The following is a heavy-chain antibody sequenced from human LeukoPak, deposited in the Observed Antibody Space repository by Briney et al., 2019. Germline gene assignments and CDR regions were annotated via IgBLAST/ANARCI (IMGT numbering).Heavy chain of an antibody. Sequence: ASVKVSCKASGGTFSSYAISWVRQAPGQGLEWMGGIIPIFGTANYAQKFQGRVTITADESTSTAYMELSSLRSEGTAVYYCAGSPYYYDSRSTEDYWGQGTLVTVSS. D-gene: IGHD3-22*01. CDR1: GGTFSSYA. J-gene: IGHJ4*02. V-gene: IGHV1-69*13. CDR2: IIPIFGTA. CDR3: AGSPYYYDSRSTEDY.